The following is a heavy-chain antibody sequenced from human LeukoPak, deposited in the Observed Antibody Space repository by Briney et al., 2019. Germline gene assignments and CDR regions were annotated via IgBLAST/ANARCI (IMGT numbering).Heavy chain of an antibody. Sequence: GGSLRLSCAASGFTFSDYNMNWVRQAPGKGLEWVSYITNGGSTIHHADSVKGRFTISSDNAKKTLYLQMNSLRAEDTAVYYCARSIGLTGGGVDVWGQGTTVTVSS. J-gene: IGHJ6*02. CDR3: ARSIGLTGGGVDV. V-gene: IGHV3-11*01. D-gene: IGHD3-9*01. CDR1: GFTFSDYN. CDR2: ITNGGSTI.